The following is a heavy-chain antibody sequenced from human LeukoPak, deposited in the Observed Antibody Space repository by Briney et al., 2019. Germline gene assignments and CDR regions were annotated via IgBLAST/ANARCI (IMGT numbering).Heavy chain of an antibody. Sequence: GGSLRLSCAASGFTFSIYSMNWVRQAPGKGLQWVSYISSSSTIYYADSVKGRFTISRDNAKNSLYLQMNSLRAEDTAVYYCARDLGGTITTGTTMDYWGQGTLVTVSS. CDR2: ISSSSTI. CDR3: ARDLGGTITTGTTMDY. CDR1: GFTFSIYS. V-gene: IGHV3-48*01. J-gene: IGHJ4*02. D-gene: IGHD1-1*01.